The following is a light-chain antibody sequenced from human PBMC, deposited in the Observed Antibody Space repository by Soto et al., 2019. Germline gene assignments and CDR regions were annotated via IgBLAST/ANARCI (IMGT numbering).Light chain of an antibody. CDR2: DNT. V-gene: IGLV1-40*01. Sequence: QSVLTQPPSVSGAPGQRVTISCTGSGSTIWAGYDVHWYQQLPGTAPRLLIYDNTNRPSGVPDRFSGSKSGTSASLAISGLQAEDEADYYCQSYDSSLSVVFGGGTKLTVL. CDR1: GSTIWAGYD. CDR3: QSYDSSLSVV. J-gene: IGLJ2*01.